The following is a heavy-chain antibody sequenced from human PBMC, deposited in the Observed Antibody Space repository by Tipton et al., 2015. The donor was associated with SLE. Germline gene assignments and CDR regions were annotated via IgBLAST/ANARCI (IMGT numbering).Heavy chain of an antibody. D-gene: IGHD3-16*02. V-gene: IGHV4-34*01. J-gene: IGHJ3*02. CDR1: GGSFSGYL. CDR2: INHSGST. Sequence: LRLSCAVYGGSFSGYLCSWIRQPPGKGLEWIGEINHSGSTNYNPSLKSRVTISVDTSKNQFSLNLKSVSAADTAVCYCARHPHYDYIWGSYRYNAFDIWGQGTMVTVSS. CDR3: ARHPHYDYIWGSYRYNAFDI.